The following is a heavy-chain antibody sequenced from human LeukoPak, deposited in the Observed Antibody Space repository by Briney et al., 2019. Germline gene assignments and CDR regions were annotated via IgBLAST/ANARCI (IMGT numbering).Heavy chain of an antibody. V-gene: IGHV3-74*01. CDR1: GFTFSSYR. Sequence: PGGSLRLSCAASGFTFSSYRMHWVRQAPGKGLVWVSRINTDGSSTSYADSVKGRFTISRDNAKNTLHLQMNSLRAEDTAVYYCARVRTDSSGYYYEGFDYWGQGTLVTVSS. J-gene: IGHJ4*02. CDR3: ARVRTDSSGYYYEGFDY. CDR2: INTDGSST. D-gene: IGHD3-22*01.